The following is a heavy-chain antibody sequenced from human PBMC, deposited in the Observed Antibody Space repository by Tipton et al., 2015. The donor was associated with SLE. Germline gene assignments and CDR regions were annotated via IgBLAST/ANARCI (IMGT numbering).Heavy chain of an antibody. J-gene: IGHJ4*02. CDR3: ARDWGSSSTLGFDY. D-gene: IGHD6-6*01. CDR2: INHSGST. V-gene: IGHV4-34*01. CDR1: GGSFSGYY. Sequence: LRLSCAVYGGSFSGYYWSWIRQPPGKGLEWIGEINHSGSTNYNPSLKSRVTISVDTSKNQFSLKLSSVTAADTAVYYCARDWGSSSTLGFDYWGQGTLVTVSS.